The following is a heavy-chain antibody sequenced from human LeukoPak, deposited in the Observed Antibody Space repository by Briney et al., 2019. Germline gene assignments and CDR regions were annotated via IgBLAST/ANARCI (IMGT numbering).Heavy chain of an antibody. Sequence: GGSLRLSCAASGFTFSSNWMHWVRQGPGKWLVWVSRINSDGSSTTYADSVKGRFTISRDNAKNTVYLQMNSLRADDTAVYYCGSSTVWYYYYYMDVWGKGTTVTVSS. D-gene: IGHD5/OR15-5a*01. CDR1: GFTFSSNW. V-gene: IGHV3-74*03. J-gene: IGHJ6*03. CDR2: INSDGSST. CDR3: GSSTVWYYYYYMDV.